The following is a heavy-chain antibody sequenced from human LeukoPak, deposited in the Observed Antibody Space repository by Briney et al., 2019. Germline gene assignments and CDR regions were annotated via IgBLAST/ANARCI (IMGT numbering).Heavy chain of an antibody. J-gene: IGHJ6*02. D-gene: IGHD4-17*01. CDR1: GFAFSTYW. CDR3: ARNAYGAQTPSDV. CDR2: IKQDGSEK. V-gene: IGHV3-7*05. Sequence: PGGSLRLSCAASGFAFSTYWMSWVRQAPGKGLEWVANIKQDGSEKYYVGSVKGRFTISRDNAKNSLYLQMNSLRAEDTAVYYCARNAYGAQTPSDVWGQGTTVTVSS.